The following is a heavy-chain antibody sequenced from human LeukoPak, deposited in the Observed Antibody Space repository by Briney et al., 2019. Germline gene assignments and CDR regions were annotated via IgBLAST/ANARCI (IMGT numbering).Heavy chain of an antibody. J-gene: IGHJ5*02. CDR2: TYYRSKWYN. CDR3: ARGRGLTGDVLGS. V-gene: IGHV6-1*01. D-gene: IGHD7-27*01. CDR1: GDSVSSNSAA. Sequence: SQTLSLTCAISGDSVSSNSAAWTWIRQSPSRGLEWLGRTYYRSKWYNDYAVSVRSRISINPGTSNNQFSLQLKSVSADDTAVYYCARGRGLTGDVLGSWGQGTLVTVSS.